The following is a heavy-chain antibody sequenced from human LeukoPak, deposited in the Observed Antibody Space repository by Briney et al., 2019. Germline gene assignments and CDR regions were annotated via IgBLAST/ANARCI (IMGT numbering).Heavy chain of an antibody. Sequence: SGGSLRLSCAASGFTFDDYAMHWVRQAPGKGLEWVSGISWNSGSIGYADSVKGRFTISRDNAKNSLYLQMNSLRAEDTALYYCARDQRWRFNFDSWGQGILVTVSS. CDR1: GFTFDDYA. J-gene: IGHJ4*02. CDR3: ARDQRWRFNFDS. V-gene: IGHV3-9*01. D-gene: IGHD4-23*01. CDR2: ISWNSGSI.